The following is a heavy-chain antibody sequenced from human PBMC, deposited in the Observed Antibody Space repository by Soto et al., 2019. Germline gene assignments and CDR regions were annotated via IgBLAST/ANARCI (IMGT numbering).Heavy chain of an antibody. D-gene: IGHD6-6*01. J-gene: IGHJ5*02. CDR3: ARGKTQAARRNWFDP. V-gene: IGHV4-39*01. CDR1: GGSISSSSYY. CDR2: IYYSGST. Sequence: PSETLSLTCTVSGGSISSSSYYWGWIRQPPGKGLEWIGSIYYSGSTYYNPSLKSRVTISVDTSKNQFSLKLSSVTAADTAVYYCARGKTQAARRNWFDPWGQGTLVTVSS.